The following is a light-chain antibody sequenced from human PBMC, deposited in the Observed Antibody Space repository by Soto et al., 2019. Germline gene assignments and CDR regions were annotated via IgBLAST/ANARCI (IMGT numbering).Light chain of an antibody. CDR1: QSVSTY. Sequence: PGERATLSCRASQSVSTYLAWYQQKPGQAPRLLIYGASSRATGVPARFSGSGSGTDFTLTISSLEPEDFAVYYCQQRSNWAITFGQGTRLEIK. V-gene: IGKV3-11*01. CDR2: GAS. J-gene: IGKJ5*01. CDR3: QQRSNWAIT.